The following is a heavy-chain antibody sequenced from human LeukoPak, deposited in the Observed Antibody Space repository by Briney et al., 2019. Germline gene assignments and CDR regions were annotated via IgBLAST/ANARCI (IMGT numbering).Heavy chain of an antibody. V-gene: IGHV4-59*01. D-gene: IGHD3-10*01. CDR1: GGSINSYY. J-gene: IGHJ5*02. Sequence: SETLSLTCTVSGGSINSYYWSWIRQPPGKGLEWIGHVFYTGSSNYNPSLKSRVTISLDRSKNQFSLRLTSVTAADTAVYYCARAGAWQIDPWGQGTLVTVSS. CDR3: ARAGAWQIDP. CDR2: VFYTGSS.